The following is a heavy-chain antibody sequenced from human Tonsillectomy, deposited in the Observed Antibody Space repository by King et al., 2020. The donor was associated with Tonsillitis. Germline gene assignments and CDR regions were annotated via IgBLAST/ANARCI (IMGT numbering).Heavy chain of an antibody. Sequence: VQLVESGGGLVQPGGSLKLSCAASGFTFSGSAMHWVRQASGKGLEWVGRIRSKANSHATAYAASVKGRFIISRDDSKNTMYLRMSSLKTEDTAVYYCIRFAAPEYGDYGDYWGHGTLVTVSS. CDR3: IRFAAPEYGDYGDY. CDR1: GFTFSGSA. J-gene: IGHJ4*01. CDR2: IRSKANSHAT. D-gene: IGHD4-17*01. V-gene: IGHV3-73*02.